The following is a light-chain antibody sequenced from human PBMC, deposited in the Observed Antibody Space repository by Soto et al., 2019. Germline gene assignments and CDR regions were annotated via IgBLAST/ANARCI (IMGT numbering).Light chain of an antibody. CDR3: QNDDDVPVR. J-gene: IGKJ3*01. Sequence: DIQMTQSPSSLSASIGDRVTIACRASQGINNYLAWYQQKPGKVPNLLIYDASTLQSRVPSRFSGSRSGTDLTLTTISLQPEEVATYFCQNDDDVPVRFGPGIKGDIK. CDR2: DAS. V-gene: IGKV1-27*01. CDR1: QGINNY.